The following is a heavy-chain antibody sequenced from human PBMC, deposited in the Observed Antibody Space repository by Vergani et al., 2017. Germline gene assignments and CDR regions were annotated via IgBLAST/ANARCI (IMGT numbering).Heavy chain of an antibody. V-gene: IGHV4-39*07. D-gene: IGHD5-24*01. CDR1: GGSISSSSYY. CDR3: ARDARDGYNCFDD. Sequence: QLQLQESGPGLVKPSETLSLTCTVSGGSISSSSYYWGWIRQPPGKGLEWIGRIYYSGGTYYNPSLKSLVTISVDTSKNQFSLKLSSVTAADTAVYYCARDARDGYNCFDDWGQGTLVTVSS. J-gene: IGHJ4*02. CDR2: IYYSGGT.